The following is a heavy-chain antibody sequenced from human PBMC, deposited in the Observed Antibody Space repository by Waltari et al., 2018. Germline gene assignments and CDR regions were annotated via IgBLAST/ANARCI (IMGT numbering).Heavy chain of an antibody. V-gene: IGHV4-38-2*01. D-gene: IGHD2-2*03. CDR2: IYHEGTT. CDR3: TRQVLGYCTSAACRRLES. Sequence: QVQLQESGPGLLRASETLSLTCDVSNYAMNRGCYWGWVRQPPGKGLEWIATIYHEGTTFYNPSLKSRVTTSMDTSKNQFSRTLRSVTAADTAVYYCTRQVLGYCTSAACRRLESWGQGILVTVSS. J-gene: IGHJ4*02. CDR1: NYAMNRGCY.